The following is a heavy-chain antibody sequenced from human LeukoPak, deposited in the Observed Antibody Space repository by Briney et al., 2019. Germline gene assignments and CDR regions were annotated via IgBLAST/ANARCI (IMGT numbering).Heavy chain of an antibody. D-gene: IGHD3-10*01. V-gene: IGHV3-15*01. CDR2: IKSKTDGGTT. CDR1: GFTFSNAW. Sequence: TGGSLRLSCAASGFTFSNAWMSWVRQAPGKGLEWVGRIKSKTDGGTTDYAAPVKGRFTISRDDPKNTLYLQMNSLKTEDTAVYYCTTDYGSGSYYTTGGPFDYWGQGTLVTVSS. J-gene: IGHJ4*02. CDR3: TTDYGSGSYYTTGGPFDY.